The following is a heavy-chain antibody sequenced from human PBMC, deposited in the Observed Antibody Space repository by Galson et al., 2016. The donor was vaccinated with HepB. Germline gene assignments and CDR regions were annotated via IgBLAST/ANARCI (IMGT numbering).Heavy chain of an antibody. CDR1: AFSFSSTG. V-gene: IGHV3-23*01. CDR3: AKIGTPGLWYFDL. Sequence: SLRLSCAASAFSFSSTGMSWARQARGKGPEWVSSISRSGDLTYYAESVKGRFTVSRDNTQNTLFLQMSSLRAEDTAVYFRAKIGTPGLWYFDLWGRGTLVTVSS. CDR2: ISRSGDLT. D-gene: IGHD1/OR15-1a*01. J-gene: IGHJ2*01.